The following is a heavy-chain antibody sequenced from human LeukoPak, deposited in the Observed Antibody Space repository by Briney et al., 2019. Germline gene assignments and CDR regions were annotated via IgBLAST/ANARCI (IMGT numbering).Heavy chain of an antibody. V-gene: IGHV3-23*01. Sequence: PGGSLRLSCAASGFTFSSYAMSWVRQAPGKGLEWVSGISGSGITYYAHSVKGRFTISRDNAKNSLYLQMNSLGAEDTAVYYCARRATSERGYSYGLDYWGQGTLVTVSS. CDR3: ARRATSERGYSYGLDY. CDR1: GFTFSSYA. CDR2: ISGSGIT. D-gene: IGHD5-18*01. J-gene: IGHJ4*02.